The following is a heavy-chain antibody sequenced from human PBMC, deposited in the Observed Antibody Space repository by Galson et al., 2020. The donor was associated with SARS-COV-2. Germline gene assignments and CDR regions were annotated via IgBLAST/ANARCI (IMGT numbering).Heavy chain of an antibody. CDR3: ARDVVVAATINYYGMDV. CDR2: INPNSGNT. V-gene: IGHV1-8*01. Sequence: ASVKVSCKASGYTFTSYDINWVRQAPGQGLEWMGWINPNSGNTGYAQKFQGRVTMTRNTSISTAYMELSSLRSEDTAVYYCARDVVVAATINYYGMDVWGQGTTVTVSS. J-gene: IGHJ6*02. CDR1: GYTFTSYD. D-gene: IGHD2-15*01.